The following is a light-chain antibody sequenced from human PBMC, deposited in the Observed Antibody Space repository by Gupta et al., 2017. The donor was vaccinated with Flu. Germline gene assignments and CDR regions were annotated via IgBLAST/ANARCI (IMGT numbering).Light chain of an antibody. Sequence: PSTLSASVGDRVIITCRASQSISSWLAWYQQKPGKAPKLLIYKASSLETGVPSRFSGSGSGTEFTLTISSLQPDDFATYYCQQENSYSNTFGHGTKVDIK. CDR3: QQENSYSNT. V-gene: IGKV1-5*03. CDR2: KAS. J-gene: IGKJ3*01. CDR1: QSISSW.